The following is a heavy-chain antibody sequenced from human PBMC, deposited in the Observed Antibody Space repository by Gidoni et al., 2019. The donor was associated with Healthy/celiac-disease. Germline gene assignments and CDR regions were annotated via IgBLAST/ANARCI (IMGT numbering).Heavy chain of an antibody. CDR2: IIPIFGTA. J-gene: IGHJ4*02. D-gene: IGHD2-15*01. Sequence: QVQLVQSGAEVKKPGSSVKVSCKASGGTFSSSARSWVRQAPGQGLEWMGGIIPIFGTASYAPQFQGRVTITADESTSTAYMELSSLRSEDTAVYYCARASQLGYCSRGSCQGFDYWGQGPLVTVSS. V-gene: IGHV1-69*01. CDR1: GGTFSSSA. CDR3: ARASQLGYCSRGSCQGFDY.